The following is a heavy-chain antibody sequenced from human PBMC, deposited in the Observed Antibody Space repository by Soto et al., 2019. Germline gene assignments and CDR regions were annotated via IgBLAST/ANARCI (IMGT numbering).Heavy chain of an antibody. CDR2: IYATGTT. J-gene: IGHJ5*02. D-gene: IGHD1-1*01. V-gene: IGHV4-4*07. Sequence: NPSETLSLTCTVSGASISGYYWSWIRKSAGKGLEWIGRIYATGTTYYNPSLKSRVMMSVDTSKKQFSLQFSSVTAADTAVYYCVRDGTKTLRDWFDPWGER. CDR1: GASISGYY. CDR3: VRDGTKTLRDWFDP.